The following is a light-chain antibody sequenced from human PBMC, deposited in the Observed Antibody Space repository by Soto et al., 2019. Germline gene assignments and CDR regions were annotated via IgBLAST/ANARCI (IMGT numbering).Light chain of an antibody. CDR1: QGISNA. CDR2: DAS. CDR3: QQFNGFPT. Sequence: AIQLTQSPSSLSASVGDTVTITCRASQGISNALAWYQQIPGKPPTLLIYDASTLESGVPSRFSGSGSGTDFTLTSSSLQPGDFATYYCQQFNGFPTFGQGTRLEIQ. V-gene: IGKV1-13*02. J-gene: IGKJ5*01.